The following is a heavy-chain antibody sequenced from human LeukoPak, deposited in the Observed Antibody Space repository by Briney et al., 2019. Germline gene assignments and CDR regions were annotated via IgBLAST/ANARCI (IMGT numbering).Heavy chain of an antibody. CDR2: INPSGGNT. Sequence: ASVKVSCKASGYTFTSYYMHWVRQAPGQGLEWMGIINPSGGNTSYAQKFQGRVTMTRDTSTSTVYMELSSLRSEDTAIYYCAKDRYSSGCYGEWGRGTLVTVSS. D-gene: IGHD6-19*01. CDR3: AKDRYSSGCYGE. V-gene: IGHV1-46*01. J-gene: IGHJ4*02. CDR1: GYTFTSYY.